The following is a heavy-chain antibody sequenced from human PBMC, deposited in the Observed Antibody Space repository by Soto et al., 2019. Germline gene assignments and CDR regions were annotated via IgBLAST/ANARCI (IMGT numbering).Heavy chain of an antibody. Sequence: GGSLRLSCASSVFTFIGSAMHWVRQASGKGLEWVGRIRSKANSYATAYAASVKGRFTISRDDSKNTAYLQMNSLKTEDTAVYYSTTIQLWLDAFDIWGQGTMVTVSS. CDR3: TTIQLWLDAFDI. CDR1: VFTFIGSA. CDR2: IRSKANSYAT. D-gene: IGHD5-18*01. V-gene: IGHV3-73*01. J-gene: IGHJ3*02.